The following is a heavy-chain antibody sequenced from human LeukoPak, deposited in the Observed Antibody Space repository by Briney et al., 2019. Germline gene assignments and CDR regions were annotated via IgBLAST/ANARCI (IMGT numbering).Heavy chain of an antibody. V-gene: IGHV4-34*01. J-gene: IGHJ3*02. Sequence: PSETLSLTCAVYGGSFSGYYWSWIRQPPGKGLEWIGEINHSGSTNYNPSLKSRVTISVDTSKNQFSLKLSSVTAADTAVYYCARAGPWEPDAFDIWGQGTMVTVSS. CDR1: GGSFSGYY. CDR2: INHSGST. D-gene: IGHD1-26*01. CDR3: ARAGPWEPDAFDI.